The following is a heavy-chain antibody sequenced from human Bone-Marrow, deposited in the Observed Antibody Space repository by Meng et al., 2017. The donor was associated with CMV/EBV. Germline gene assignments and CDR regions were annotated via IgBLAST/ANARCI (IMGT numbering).Heavy chain of an antibody. V-gene: IGHV1-69*02. CDR2: IIPILGIA. Sequence: SVKVSCKASGGTFSSYTISWVRQAPGQGLEWMGRIIPILGIANYAQKFQGRVTITADKSTSTAYMELSSLRSDDTAVYYCARGASPGLEWLSTIMLGYYFDYWGQGTLVTVSS. CDR3: ARGASPGLEWLSTIMLGYYFDY. D-gene: IGHD3-3*01. CDR1: GGTFSSYT. J-gene: IGHJ4*02.